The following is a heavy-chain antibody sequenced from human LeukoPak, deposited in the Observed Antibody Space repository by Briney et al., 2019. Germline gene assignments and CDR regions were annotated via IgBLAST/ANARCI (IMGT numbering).Heavy chain of an antibody. CDR2: IKVDGSDK. V-gene: IGHV3-7*01. CDR3: ARDSWRVLDY. J-gene: IGHJ4*02. D-gene: IGHD2-2*01. CDR1: GFTFGNYW. Sequence: GGSLRLSCAPSGFTFGNYWMSWVRQAPGKGLEWVANIKVDGSDKNYVDSVKGRFTISRDNAKNSLYLQMNSLRAEDTAVYYCARDSWRVLDYWGQGTLVTVSS.